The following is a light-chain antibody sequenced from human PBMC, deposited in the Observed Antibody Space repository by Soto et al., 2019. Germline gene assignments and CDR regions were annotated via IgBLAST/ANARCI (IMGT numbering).Light chain of an antibody. J-gene: IGKJ2*01. Sequence: EIVMTQSPVTLSVSPGERATLSCRASQRVSSNLAWYQQKPGQAPRLLIYGASTKATGIPARFSGSGSGTEFTLTISSLQSEDFAVYYCQQYNDWRTFGQGTKLEIK. CDR1: QRVSSN. CDR2: GAS. CDR3: QQYNDWRT. V-gene: IGKV3-15*01.